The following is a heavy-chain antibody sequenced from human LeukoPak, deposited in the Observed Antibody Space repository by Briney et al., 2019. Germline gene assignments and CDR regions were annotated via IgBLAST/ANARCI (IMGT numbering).Heavy chain of an antibody. D-gene: IGHD2-2*02. CDR2: MNPNSGNT. J-gene: IGHJ4*02. CDR3: ARSPIRNHFDY. CDR1: GYAFTSYD. V-gene: IGHV1-8*03. Sequence: ASVKVSCKASGYAFTSYDINWVRQATGQGLEWMGWMNPNSGNTGYAQRFQGRVTITRNTSISTAYMELSSLRSEDTAVYYCARSPIRNHFDYWGQGTLVTVPS.